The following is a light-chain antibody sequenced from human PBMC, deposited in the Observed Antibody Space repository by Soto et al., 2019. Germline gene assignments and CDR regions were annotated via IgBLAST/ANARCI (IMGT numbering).Light chain of an antibody. Sequence: DIQMTQSPSSLSASVGDRVTITCRASQSISSYLNWYQQKPGKAPKLLIYAASSLQSGVPSRFSGNGPGTDFTLTISSLQPEDFATYYCQQSYSTPGTFGQGTKVVIK. CDR2: AAS. V-gene: IGKV1-39*01. J-gene: IGKJ1*01. CDR1: QSISSY. CDR3: QQSYSTPGT.